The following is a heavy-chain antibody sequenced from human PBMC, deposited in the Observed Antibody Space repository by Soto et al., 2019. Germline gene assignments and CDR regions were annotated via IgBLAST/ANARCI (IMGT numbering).Heavy chain of an antibody. CDR1: GVTFNKYA. CDR2: ISGSGAST. J-gene: IGHJ4*02. V-gene: IGHV3-23*01. CDR3: AKTPGVITVITSFDH. D-gene: IGHD3-16*01. Sequence: PXGSLRLSCVASGVTFNKYALAWVRQAPGKGLEWVSAISGSGASTYDADSVKGRFTISRDNSNNTLYLQMNSLRAEDTAVYYCAKTPGVITVITSFDHWGQGPPVTVSS.